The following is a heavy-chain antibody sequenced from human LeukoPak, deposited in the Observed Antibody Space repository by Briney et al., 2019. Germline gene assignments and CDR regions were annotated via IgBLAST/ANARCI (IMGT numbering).Heavy chain of an antibody. CDR2: INSDGSTT. D-gene: IGHD3-9*01. CDR3: ARDPRSYDILTGYYYYYGMDV. CDR1: GFTFSSYW. V-gene: IGHV3-74*01. Sequence: TGGSLRLPCAASGFTFSSYWMHWVRQAPGKGLVWVSRINSDGSTTSYADSVKGRFTIPRDNAKNTLYLQMNSLRAEDTAVYYCARDPRSYDILTGYYYYYGMDVWGKGTTVTVSS. J-gene: IGHJ6*04.